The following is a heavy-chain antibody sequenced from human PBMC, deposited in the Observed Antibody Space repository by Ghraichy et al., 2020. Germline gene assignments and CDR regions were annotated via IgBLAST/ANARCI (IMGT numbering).Heavy chain of an antibody. CDR2: IYYSGST. V-gene: IGHV4-39*01. Sequence: SETLSLTCTVSGGSISSSSYYWGWIRQPPGKGLEWIGSIYYSGSTYYNPSLKSRVTISVDTSKNQFSLKLSSVTAADTAVYYCASFSGSYSHGYYFDYWGQGTLVTVSS. D-gene: IGHD1-26*01. CDR1: GGSISSSSYY. J-gene: IGHJ4*02. CDR3: ASFSGSYSHGYYFDY.